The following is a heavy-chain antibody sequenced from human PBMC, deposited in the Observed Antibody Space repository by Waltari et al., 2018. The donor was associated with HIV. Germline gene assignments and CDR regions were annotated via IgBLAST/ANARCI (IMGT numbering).Heavy chain of an antibody. V-gene: IGHV1-2*04. J-gene: IGHJ6*02. Sequence: QVQLVQSGAEVKKPGASVKVSCKASGYTFTGYYMHWVRQAPGQGLEWMGWINPNSGGTNYAQKFQGWVTMTRDTSISTAYMELSRLRSDDTAVYYCATSVLLPYYYYGMDVWGQGTTVTVSS. CDR1: GYTFTGYY. CDR2: INPNSGGT. D-gene: IGHD2-15*01. CDR3: ATSVLLPYYYYGMDV.